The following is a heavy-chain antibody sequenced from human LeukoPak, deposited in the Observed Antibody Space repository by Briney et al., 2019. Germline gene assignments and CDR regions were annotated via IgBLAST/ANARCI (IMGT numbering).Heavy chain of an antibody. Sequence: SETLSLTCTVSGGSISGYYWSWVRQPPGKGLKWIGYISYTGSTNYNPSLKSRVTISVDTSKNQFPLNVSSVTAADTAVYYCASSVRLRPIDYWGQGTLVTVSS. D-gene: IGHD6-25*01. J-gene: IGHJ4*02. CDR3: ASSVRLRPIDY. V-gene: IGHV4-59*01. CDR2: ISYTGST. CDR1: GGSISGYY.